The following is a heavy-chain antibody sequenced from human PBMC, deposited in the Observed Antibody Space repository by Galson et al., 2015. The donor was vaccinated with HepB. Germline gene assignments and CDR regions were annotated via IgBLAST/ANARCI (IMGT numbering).Heavy chain of an antibody. CDR3: VRDGAEFGYCSGTTCYGKWFDP. D-gene: IGHD2-2*01. V-gene: IGHV3-30*04. Sequence: SLRLSCAASGFTFSSYAMHWVRQAPGKGLEWVAVISYDAFAKFYADSVKGRFTISRDNSKNTLSLQMNSLRAEDTALYYCVRDGAEFGYCSGTTCYGKWFDPWGQGTLVTVSS. CDR2: ISYDAFAK. CDR1: GFTFSSYA. J-gene: IGHJ5*02.